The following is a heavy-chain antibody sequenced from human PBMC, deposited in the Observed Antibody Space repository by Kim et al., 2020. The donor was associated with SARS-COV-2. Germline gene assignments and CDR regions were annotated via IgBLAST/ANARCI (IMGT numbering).Heavy chain of an antibody. CDR1: GYTFTSYD. CDR2: MDPNSAAT. CDR3: ARGKGRVINY. D-gene: IGHD3-22*01. V-gene: IGHV1-8*02. J-gene: IGHJ4*02. Sequence: ASVKVSCKTSGYTFTSYDINWVRQATGQGPEWMGWMDPNSAATGYAQKFQDRVTMTRSTSTSTAYMELSSLTSEDTAVYYCARGKGRVINYWGQGTLVTVSS.